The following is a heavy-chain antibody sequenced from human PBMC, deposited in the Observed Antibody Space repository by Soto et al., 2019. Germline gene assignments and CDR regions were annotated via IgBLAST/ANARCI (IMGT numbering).Heavy chain of an antibody. V-gene: IGHV3-7*05. CDR1: GFTFRTYW. Sequence: EVQLVESGGGLVQPGGSLRLSCGASGFTFRTYWLSWVRQVPGKGLEWVANINQDGSEKNYVDSVKGRFTISRDNAKNSLHLQMSSLRAADTALYYCARDGSTSWYSYDYPGMDVWGQGTTVTVSS. CDR2: INQDGSEK. CDR3: ARDGSTSWYSYDYPGMDV. J-gene: IGHJ6*02. D-gene: IGHD5-18*01.